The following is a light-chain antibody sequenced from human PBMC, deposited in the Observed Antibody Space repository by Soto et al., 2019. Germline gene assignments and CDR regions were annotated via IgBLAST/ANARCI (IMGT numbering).Light chain of an antibody. CDR1: QSVNSY. J-gene: IGKJ4*01. CDR3: QQRGNWPLT. Sequence: EIVLTQSPATLSLSPGERATLSCRASQSVNSYLAWYQQKSGQAPRLLIYDASNRATGIPARFSGSGSGTHFTLTLSSLEPEDFAVYYCQQRGNWPLTFDGGTKVEIK. CDR2: DAS. V-gene: IGKV3-11*01.